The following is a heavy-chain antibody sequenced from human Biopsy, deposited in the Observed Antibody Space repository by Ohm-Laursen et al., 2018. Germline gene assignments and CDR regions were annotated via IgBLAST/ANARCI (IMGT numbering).Heavy chain of an antibody. CDR2: IYTSGIT. CDR1: GGSLSGYS. Sequence: GTLSLTCIVSGGSLSGYSWSWIRQPAGKGLEWIGQIYTSGITNYNPSLKSRVTMSVDTSKNKFSLRVSSVTAADTAVYYCARDRDRRGWFDPWGQGTLVTVSS. J-gene: IGHJ5*02. CDR3: ARDRDRRGWFDP. V-gene: IGHV4-4*07. D-gene: IGHD1-14*01.